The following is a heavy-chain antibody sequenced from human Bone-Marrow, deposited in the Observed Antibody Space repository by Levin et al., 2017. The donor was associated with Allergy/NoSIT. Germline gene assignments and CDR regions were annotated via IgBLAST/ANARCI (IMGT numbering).Heavy chain of an antibody. V-gene: IGHV4/OR15-8*02. CDR3: AKFSPRSPQLLYGVWDY. Sequence: SETLSLTCAVSGASISNSNWWTWVRQSPGKGLEWIGEIHHSETTHNNPSLESRVTISIDKSKNHVSLRLSSVTAADTAVYFCAKFSPRSPQLLYGVWDYWGQGSLVIVSS. CDR2: IHHSETT. CDR1: GASISNSNW. D-gene: IGHD3-10*02. J-gene: IGHJ4*02.